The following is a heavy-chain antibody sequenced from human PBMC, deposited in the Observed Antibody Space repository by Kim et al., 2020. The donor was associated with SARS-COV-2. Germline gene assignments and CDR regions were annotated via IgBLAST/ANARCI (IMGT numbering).Heavy chain of an antibody. CDR2: IYYSGST. V-gene: IGHV4-30-2*01. D-gene: IGHD3-10*01. CDR3: ARGPYGSGSPNWFDP. J-gene: IGHJ5*02. Sequence: LSLTCAVSGGSISSGGYSWSWIRQPPGKGLEWIGYIYYSGSTYYNPSLKSRVTISVDRSKNQFSLKLSSVTAADTAVYYCARGPYGSGSPNWFDPWG. CDR1: GGSISSGGYS.